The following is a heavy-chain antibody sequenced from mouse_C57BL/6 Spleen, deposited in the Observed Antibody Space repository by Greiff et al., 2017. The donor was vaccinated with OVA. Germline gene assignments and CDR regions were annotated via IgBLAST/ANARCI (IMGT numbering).Heavy chain of an antibody. D-gene: IGHD2-3*01. Sequence: VKLMESGPELVKPGASVKISCKASGYAFSSSWMNWVKQRPGKGLEWIGRIYPGDGDTNYNGKFKGKATLTADKSSSTAYMQLSSLTSEDSAVYFCARSGDGYYYYYAMDYWGQGTSVTVSS. CDR3: ARSGDGYYYYYAMDY. CDR2: IYPGDGDT. CDR1: GYAFSSSW. J-gene: IGHJ4*01. V-gene: IGHV1-82*01.